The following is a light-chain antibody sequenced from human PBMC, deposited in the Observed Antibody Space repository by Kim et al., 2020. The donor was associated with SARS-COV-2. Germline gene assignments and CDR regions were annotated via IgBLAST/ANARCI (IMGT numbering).Light chain of an antibody. CDR3: RSFTSSYTYV. CDR1: SSDIGKYNY. Sequence: QSALTQPASVSGSPGQSITISCAGSSSDIGKYNYVSWYQQRPGDAPKLIIYDVNNRPSGASSRFSGSKSGNTASLTASGLQAADEADYYCRSFTSSYTYVFGTGTKVTVL. J-gene: IGLJ1*01. CDR2: DVN. V-gene: IGLV2-14*03.